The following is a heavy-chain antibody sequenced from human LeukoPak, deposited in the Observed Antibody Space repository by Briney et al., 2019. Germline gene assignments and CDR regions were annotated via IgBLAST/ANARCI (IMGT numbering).Heavy chain of an antibody. CDR2: IWYDGSNK. J-gene: IGHJ3*02. CDR3: ARGHQGAFDI. V-gene: IGHV3-33*01. CDR1: GFTFSGYG. Sequence: PGGSLRLACAASGFTFSGYGMHWARQAPGKGLEWVAVIWYDGSNKYYADSVKGRFTISRDNSKCTLYLQMNSLRAEDTAVYYCARGHQGAFDIWGQGTMVTVSS.